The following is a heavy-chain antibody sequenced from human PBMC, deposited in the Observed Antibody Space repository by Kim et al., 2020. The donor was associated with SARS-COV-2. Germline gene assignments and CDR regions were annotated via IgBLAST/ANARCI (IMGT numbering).Heavy chain of an antibody. J-gene: IGHJ4*02. D-gene: IGHD3-10*01. CDR2: T. V-gene: IGHV1-46*01. Sequence: TIYAQRFQGRVTMTRDTSTSTVYMELSSLRSEDTAVYYCARAVGYNSFDYWGQGTLVTVSS. CDR3: ARAVGYNSFDY.